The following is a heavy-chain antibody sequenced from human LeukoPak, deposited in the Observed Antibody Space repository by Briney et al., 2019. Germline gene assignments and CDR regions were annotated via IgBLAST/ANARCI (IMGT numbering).Heavy chain of an antibody. J-gene: IGHJ5*02. Sequence: SETLSLTCSVSGGSISSRIYSWGWIRQPPGKGLEWIGNIDYSGTSYYNPSLKSRISISVDTSNNQFSLRLTSVTAADTAVYYCARDDLRSDWFDPWGQGTLVIVSS. V-gene: IGHV4-39*07. CDR1: GGSISSRIYS. CDR2: IDYSGTS. CDR3: ARDDLRSDWFDP.